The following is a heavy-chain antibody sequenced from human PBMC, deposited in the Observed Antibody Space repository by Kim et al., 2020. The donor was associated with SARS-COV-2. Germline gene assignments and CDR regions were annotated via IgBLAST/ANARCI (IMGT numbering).Heavy chain of an antibody. CDR2: ISSSSYI. V-gene: IGHV3-21*01. Sequence: GGSLRLSCAASGFTFSSYSMNWVRQAPGKGLEWVSSISSSSYIYYADSVKGRFTISRDNAKNSLYLQMNSLRAEDTAVYYCAREECSGGSCYSGWNYYYYGMDVWGQGTTVTVSS. CDR3: AREECSGGSCYSGWNYYYYGMDV. D-gene: IGHD2-15*01. CDR1: GFTFSSYS. J-gene: IGHJ6*02.